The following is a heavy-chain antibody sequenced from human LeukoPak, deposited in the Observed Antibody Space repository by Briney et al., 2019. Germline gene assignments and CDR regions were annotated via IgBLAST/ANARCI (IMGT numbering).Heavy chain of an antibody. CDR3: ARLLLYTSSWYPGWFDP. J-gene: IGHJ5*02. CDR2: IYYTGST. Sequence: ETLSLTCAVSGGSISSSSHYWGWIRQPPGKGLEWIGTIYYTGSTYYNPSLKSRVTISVDTSKNQFSLKLSSVTAADTAVYYCARLLLYTSSWYPGWFDPWGQGTLVTVSS. D-gene: IGHD6-13*01. V-gene: IGHV4-39*01. CDR1: GGSISSSSHY.